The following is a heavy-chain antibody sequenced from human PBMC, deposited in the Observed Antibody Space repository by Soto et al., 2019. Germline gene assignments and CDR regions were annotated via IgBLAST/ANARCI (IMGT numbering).Heavy chain of an antibody. V-gene: IGHV4-38-2*01. CDR1: GHSISSGYY. D-gene: IGHD3-3*02. CDR3: ASAAPVALGVPHSMDV. J-gene: IGHJ6*02. CDR2: FYHSGST. Sequence: PSETLSLTCAVSGHSISSGYYWGWIRQPPGKGLEWIGSFYHSGSTYYNPSLKSRVSISLDTSKSQFSLTLDSVTAADTAVYYSASAAPVALGVPHSMDVCGQGTTVTVSS.